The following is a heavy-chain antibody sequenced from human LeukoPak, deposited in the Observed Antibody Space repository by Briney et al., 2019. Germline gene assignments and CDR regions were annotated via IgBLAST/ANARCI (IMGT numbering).Heavy chain of an antibody. J-gene: IGHJ4*02. CDR2: ISGSGGDT. V-gene: IGHV3-23*01. CDR3: AKTIAGYSSGRYPGWPIDY. D-gene: IGHD6-19*01. Sequence: GGSLRLSCAASGFTLRSYAIYWVRQAPGKGLEWVSGISGSGGDTYFADSVKGRFTISRDNSKNTVFLQMDSLRAEDTAVYYCAKTIAGYSSGRYPGWPIDYWGQGTLVTVSS. CDR1: GFTLRSYA.